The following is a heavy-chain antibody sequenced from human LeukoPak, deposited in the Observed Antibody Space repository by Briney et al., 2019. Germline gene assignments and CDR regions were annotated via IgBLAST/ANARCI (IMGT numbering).Heavy chain of an antibody. CDR3: ARAHSRGYWQSESENWFDP. Sequence: RASVTVSRTASGYTFTSYYMHWVRQAPGQGLEWMGLINPSGGSTSYAQKFQGRVTMTRDTSTSTVYMELSSLRAEDTAVYYCARAHSRGYWQSESENWFDPWGQGTLVTVSS. J-gene: IGHJ5*02. V-gene: IGHV1-46*01. CDR2: INPSGGST. CDR1: GYTFTSYY. D-gene: IGHD3-22*01.